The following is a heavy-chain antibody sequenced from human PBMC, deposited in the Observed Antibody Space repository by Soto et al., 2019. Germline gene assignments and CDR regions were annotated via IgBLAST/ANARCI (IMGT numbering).Heavy chain of an antibody. D-gene: IGHD6-13*01. V-gene: IGHV3-30*18. CDR3: AKDRIRSIAAAGFDY. Sequence: QVQLVESGGGVVQPGRSLRLSCAASGFTFSSYGMHWVRQAPGKGLEWVAVISYDGSNKYYADSVKGRFTISRDNSKNTLDLQMNSLRAEDTAVYYCAKDRIRSIAAAGFDYWGQGTLVTVSS. CDR1: GFTFSSYG. CDR2: ISYDGSNK. J-gene: IGHJ4*02.